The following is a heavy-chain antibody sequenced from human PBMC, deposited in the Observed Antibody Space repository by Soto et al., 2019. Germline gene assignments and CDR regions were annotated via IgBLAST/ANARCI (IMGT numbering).Heavy chain of an antibody. J-gene: IGHJ4*02. Sequence: WGSLILSCAATGLTFSSDWRHWVRQGPGKGLVWVSRINTDGSGTSYADSMKGRFTISRDNAKNTLYLQMNSLRAEDTAVYYCARTCSGGTCSFDYWGQGTLVTVSS. V-gene: IGHV3-74*01. D-gene: IGHD2-15*01. CDR1: GLTFSSDW. CDR2: INTDGSGT. CDR3: ARTCSGGTCSFDY.